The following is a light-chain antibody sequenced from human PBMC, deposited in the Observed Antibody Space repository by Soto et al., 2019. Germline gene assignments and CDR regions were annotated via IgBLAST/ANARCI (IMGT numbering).Light chain of an antibody. CDR1: SSDVGRYNY. CDR2: DVS. V-gene: IGLV2-14*03. CDR3: SSYTTSNTVI. J-gene: IGLJ2*01. Sequence: QSVLTQPASVSGSPGQSITISCTGTSSDVGRYNYVSWYQQHPGKAPKLMIYDVSNRPSGVSNRFSGSKSGNSASLTISGLQAEDEADYSCSSYTTSNTVIFGGGTKVTVL.